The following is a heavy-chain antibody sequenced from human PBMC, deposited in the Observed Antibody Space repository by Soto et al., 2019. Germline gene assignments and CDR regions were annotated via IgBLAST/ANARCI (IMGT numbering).Heavy chain of an antibody. Sequence: GGSLRLSCAASGFTFSSYWMHWVRQAPGKGLVWVSRINSDGSSTSYADSVKGRFTITRDNAKNTLYLQMNSLRAEDTAVYYCARGAHLGIAVAGTSPNYYYYGMDVWGQGTTVTVS. J-gene: IGHJ6*02. CDR2: INSDGSST. V-gene: IGHV3-74*01. CDR1: GFTFSSYW. D-gene: IGHD6-19*01. CDR3: ARGAHLGIAVAGTSPNYYYYGMDV.